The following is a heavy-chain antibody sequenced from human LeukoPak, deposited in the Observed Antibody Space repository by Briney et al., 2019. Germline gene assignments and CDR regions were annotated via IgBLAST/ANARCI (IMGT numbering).Heavy chain of an antibody. D-gene: IGHD3-22*01. CDR2: IIPILGIA. Sequence: SVKVSFKASGGTFSSYAISWVRQAPGQGLEWMGRIIPILGIANYAQKFRGRVTITADKSTSTAYMELSSLRSEDTAVYCCARGLDYYYDSSGYSSGIDYWGQGTLVTVSS. CDR1: GGTFSSYA. J-gene: IGHJ4*02. V-gene: IGHV1-69*04. CDR3: ARGLDYYYDSSGYSSGIDY.